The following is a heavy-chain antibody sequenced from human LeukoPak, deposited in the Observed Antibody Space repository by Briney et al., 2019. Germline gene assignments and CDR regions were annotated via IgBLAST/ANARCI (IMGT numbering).Heavy chain of an antibody. CDR1: GFTFSDYY. J-gene: IGHJ6*03. CDR3: ARVSGGSYIIANRGYYYYMDV. Sequence: GGSLRLSCAASGFTFSDYYMSWLRQAPGKGLEWVSYISSSGSTIYYADSVKGRFTISRDNAKNSLYLQMNSLRAEDTAVYYCARVSGGSYIIANRGYYYYMDVWGKGTTVTVSS. D-gene: IGHD1-26*01. V-gene: IGHV3-11*01. CDR2: ISSSGSTI.